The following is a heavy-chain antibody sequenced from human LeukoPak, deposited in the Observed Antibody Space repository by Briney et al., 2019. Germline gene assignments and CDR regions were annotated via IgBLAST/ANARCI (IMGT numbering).Heavy chain of an antibody. CDR1: GFTVSSNY. Sequence: GGSLRLSCAASGFTVSSNYMSWVRQAPGKGLEWVSSISSSSSYIYYADSVKGRFTISRDNAKNSLYLQMNSLRAEDTAVYYCARDLGPYYYDSSGDAFDIWGQGTMVTVSS. CDR2: ISSSSSYI. CDR3: ARDLGPYYYDSSGDAFDI. D-gene: IGHD3-22*01. J-gene: IGHJ3*02. V-gene: IGHV3-21*01.